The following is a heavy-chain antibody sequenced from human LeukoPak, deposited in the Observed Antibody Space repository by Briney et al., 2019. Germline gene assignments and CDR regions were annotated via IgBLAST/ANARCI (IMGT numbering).Heavy chain of an antibody. CDR1: GYTFTSYG. D-gene: IGHD5-24*01. V-gene: IGHV1-18*01. Sequence: ASVKVSCKASGYTFTSYGISWVRQAPGQGLEWMGWISAYNGNTNYAQKLQGRVTMATDTSTSTAYMELRSLRSDDTAVYYCARFGRRWLQFNWFDPWGQGTLVTVSS. CDR2: ISAYNGNT. J-gene: IGHJ5*02. CDR3: ARFGRRWLQFNWFDP.